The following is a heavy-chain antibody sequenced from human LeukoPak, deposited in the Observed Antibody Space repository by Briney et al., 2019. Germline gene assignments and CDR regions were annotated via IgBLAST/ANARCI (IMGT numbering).Heavy chain of an antibody. V-gene: IGHV3-30*04. CDR1: GFTFSSYA. CDR3: ARDLGYSCGWYFDY. J-gene: IGHJ4*02. CDR2: ISYDGSNK. D-gene: IGHD5-18*01. Sequence: GGSLRLSCAASGFTFSSYAMHWVRQAPGKGLEWVAVISYDGSNKYYADSVKGRFTISRDNSKNTLYLQMNSLRAEDTAVYYCARDLGYSCGWYFDYWGQGTLVTVSS.